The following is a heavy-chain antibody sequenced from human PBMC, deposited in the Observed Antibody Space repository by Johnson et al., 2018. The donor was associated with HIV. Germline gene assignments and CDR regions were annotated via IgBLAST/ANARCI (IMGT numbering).Heavy chain of an antibody. CDR1: GFTVSRNY. V-gene: IGHV3-66*04. CDR3: ARRSIRSDGFDI. CDR2: IYSGGST. D-gene: IGHD4-11*01. Sequence: VQLVESGGGLVQPGGSLRLSCAASGFTVSRNYMSWVRQAPGKGLEWVSLIYSGGSTYYADSVKGRFTISRDNSKNTVYLQMNSLRAEDTAVYYCARRSIRSDGFDIWGQGTLVTVSS. J-gene: IGHJ3*02.